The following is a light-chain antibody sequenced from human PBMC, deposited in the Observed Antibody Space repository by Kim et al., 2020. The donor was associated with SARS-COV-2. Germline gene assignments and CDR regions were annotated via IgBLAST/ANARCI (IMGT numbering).Light chain of an antibody. J-gene: IGKJ4*01. CDR1: QSVTSSY. Sequence: EIVLTQSPGTLSLSPGERATLSCRASQSVTSSYLAWYQQKPGQAPRLLIYDTSSRATGIPDRFSGSGSGTDFTLTISRLEPEDFAVYYCQQHGSSPLTFGGGTKVDIK. CDR2: DTS. CDR3: QQHGSSPLT. V-gene: IGKV3-20*01.